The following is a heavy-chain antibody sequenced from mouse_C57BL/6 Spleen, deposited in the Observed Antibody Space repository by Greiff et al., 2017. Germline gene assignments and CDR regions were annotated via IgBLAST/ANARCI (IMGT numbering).Heavy chain of an antibody. CDR3: ADSSGEVDD. Sequence: QVQLKQPGAELVRPGSSVKLSCKASGYTFTSYWMDWVKQRPGQGLEWIGNIYPSDSETHYNQKFKDKATLTVDKSSSTAYMQLSSLTSEDSAVYYCADSSGEVDDWGQGTTLTVSS. CDR1: GYTFTSYW. J-gene: IGHJ2*01. D-gene: IGHD3-2*02. V-gene: IGHV1-61*01. CDR2: IYPSDSET.